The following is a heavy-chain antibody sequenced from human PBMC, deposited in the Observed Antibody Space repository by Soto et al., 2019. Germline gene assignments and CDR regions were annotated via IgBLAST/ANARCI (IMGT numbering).Heavy chain of an antibody. V-gene: IGHV4-4*02. Sequence: QVQLQESGPGLVRPSGTLSLTCAVSGASISSTTSGNWWSWVRQPPGKGLEWIGEIYHSGSTNYNHSLKRRVTMSVDKSKNQFSLRLNSVTAADTAVYYCARMVGATLVDFWGQGTVVTVSS. CDR3: ARMVGATLVDF. J-gene: IGHJ4*02. CDR1: GASISSTTSGNW. D-gene: IGHD1-26*01. CDR2: IYHSGST.